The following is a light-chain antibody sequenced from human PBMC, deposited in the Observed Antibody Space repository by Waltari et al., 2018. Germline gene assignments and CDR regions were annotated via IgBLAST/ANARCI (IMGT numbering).Light chain of an antibody. V-gene: IGLV2-14*03. CDR3: SSYISSDTLEL. Sequence: HSALTQPASVSGSPGQSITISCTGSSSDIGHYNYVSWYQQHPGKAPELMIFDVSNRPSGVSNRFSASKSGYTASLTISGLQAEDEADYYCSSYISSDTLELFGGGTSLTVL. CDR1: SSDIGHYNY. J-gene: IGLJ2*01. CDR2: DVS.